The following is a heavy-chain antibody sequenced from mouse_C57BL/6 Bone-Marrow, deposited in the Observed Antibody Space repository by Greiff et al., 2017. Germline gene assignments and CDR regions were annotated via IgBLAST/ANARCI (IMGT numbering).Heavy chain of an antibody. CDR1: GYTFTSYW. D-gene: IGHD1-1*01. CDR2: IDPSDSYT. V-gene: IGHV1-69*01. J-gene: IGHJ3*01. Sequence: QVQLQQPGAELVMPGASVKLSCKASGYTFTSYWMHWVKQRPGQGLEWIGEIDPSDSYTNYNQKFKGKSTLTVDKSSSTAYMQLSSLTSEDSAVYYCAKENYGSSYLFACGGRGTLATVSA. CDR3: AKENYGSSYLFAC.